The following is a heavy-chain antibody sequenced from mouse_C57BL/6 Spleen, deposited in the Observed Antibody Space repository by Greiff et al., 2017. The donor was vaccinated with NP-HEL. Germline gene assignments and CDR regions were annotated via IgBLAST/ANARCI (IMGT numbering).Heavy chain of an antibody. CDR3: ARLEARAPDY. J-gene: IGHJ2*01. V-gene: IGHV1-52*01. Sequence: VQLQQPGAELVRPGSSVKLSCKASGYTFTSYWMHWVKQRPIQGLEWIGNIDPSDSETHYNQKFKDKATLTVDKSSSTAYMQLSSLTSEDSAVYYCARLEARAPDYWGQGTTLTVSS. CDR2: IDPSDSET. CDR1: GYTFTSYW. D-gene: IGHD3-1*01.